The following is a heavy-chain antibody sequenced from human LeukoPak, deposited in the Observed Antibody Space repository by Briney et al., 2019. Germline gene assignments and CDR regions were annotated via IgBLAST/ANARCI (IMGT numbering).Heavy chain of an antibody. CDR2: INHSGST. V-gene: IGHV4-34*01. D-gene: IGHD3-10*01. CDR3: ARGRVRGYGSGRLDAFDI. CDR1: GGSFSGYY. Sequence: SETLSLTCAVYGGSFSGYYWSWIRQPPGKGLEWIGEINHSGSTNYNPSLKSRVTISVDTSKNQFSLKLSSVTAADTAVYYCARGRVRGYGSGRLDAFDIWGRGTMVTVPS. J-gene: IGHJ3*02.